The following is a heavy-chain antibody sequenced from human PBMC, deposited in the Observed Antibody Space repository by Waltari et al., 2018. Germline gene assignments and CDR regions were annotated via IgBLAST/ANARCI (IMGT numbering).Heavy chain of an antibody. J-gene: IGHJ3*02. CDR2: IYYSGST. CDR3: AREGYDAFDI. V-gene: IGHV4-59*01. D-gene: IGHD3-22*01. Sequence: QVQLQESGPGLVKPSETLSLTCTVSGGSLSRYYWSWIRQPPGKGLEWIGYIYYSGSTNYNPSLKSRVTISVDTSKNQFSLKLSSVTAADTAVYYCAREGYDAFDIWGQGTMVTVSS. CDR1: GGSLSRYY.